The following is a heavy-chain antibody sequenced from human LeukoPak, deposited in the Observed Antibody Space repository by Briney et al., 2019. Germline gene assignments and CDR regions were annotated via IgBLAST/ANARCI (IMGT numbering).Heavy chain of an antibody. CDR1: GGSFSGYY. V-gene: IGHV4-34*01. CDR2: INHSGST. J-gene: IGHJ4*02. CDR3: ARDNYGDYFLDY. D-gene: IGHD4-17*01. Sequence: SETLSLTCAVYGGSFSGYYWSCIRQPPGKGLEWIGEINHSGSTNYNPSLKSRVTISVDTSKNQFSLKLSSVTAADTAVYYCARDNYGDYFLDYWGQGTLVTVSS.